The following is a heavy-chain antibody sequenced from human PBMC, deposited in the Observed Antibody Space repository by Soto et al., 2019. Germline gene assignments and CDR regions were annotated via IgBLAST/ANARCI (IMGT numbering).Heavy chain of an antibody. CDR3: AKDFVPKDYGRYYFAY. J-gene: IGHJ4*02. D-gene: IGHD4-17*01. Sequence: HPGGSLRLSCAASGFTFSSYAMSWVRQAPGKGLEWVSAISGSGGSTYYADSVKGRFTISRDNSKNTLYLQMNSLRAEDTAVYYCAKDFVPKDYGRYYFAYWGQGTLVTVSS. V-gene: IGHV3-23*01. CDR1: GFTFSSYA. CDR2: ISGSGGST.